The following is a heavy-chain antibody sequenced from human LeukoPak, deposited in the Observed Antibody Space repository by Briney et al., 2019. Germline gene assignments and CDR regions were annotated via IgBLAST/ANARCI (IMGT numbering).Heavy chain of an antibody. CDR3: AKVSNYSGSYFDY. D-gene: IGHD1-26*01. CDR1: GFTFSSYA. CDR2: ISGSGGST. J-gene: IGHJ4*02. V-gene: IGHV3-23*01. Sequence: GGSLRLSCAASGFTFSSYAMSWVHQAPGKGLEWVSAISGSGGSTYYADSVKGRFTISRDNSKNTLYLQMNSLRAEDTAVYYCAKVSNYSGSYFDYWGQGTLVTVSS.